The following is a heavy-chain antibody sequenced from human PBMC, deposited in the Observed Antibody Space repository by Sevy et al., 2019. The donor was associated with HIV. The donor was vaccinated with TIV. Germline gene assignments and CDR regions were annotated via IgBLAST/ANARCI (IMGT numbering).Heavy chain of an antibody. D-gene: IGHD2-2*01. Sequence: GGSLRLSCAASGFTFSSYWMSWVRQAPGKGLEWVANIKQDGSEKYYVDSVKGGFTISRDNAKNSRYLQMNSLRAKDTAVFYCARARGIRTIGYDAYYFDYWGQGTLVTVSS. J-gene: IGHJ4*02. CDR1: GFTFSSYW. CDR2: IKQDGSEK. V-gene: IGHV3-7*01. CDR3: ARARGIRTIGYDAYYFDY.